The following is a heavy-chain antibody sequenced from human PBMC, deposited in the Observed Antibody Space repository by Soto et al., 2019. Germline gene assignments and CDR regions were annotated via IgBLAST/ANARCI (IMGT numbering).Heavy chain of an antibody. CDR3: ARAFRLQPYYMDV. CDR2: ISSSGSTI. Sequence: PGGSLRLSCAASGFTFSDYYMSWIRQAPGKGLEWVSYISSSGSTIYYADSVKGRFTISRNNAKNSLYLQMNSLRAEDTAVYYCARAFRLQPYYMDVWGKGTTVTVSS. J-gene: IGHJ6*03. D-gene: IGHD4-4*01. CDR1: GFTFSDYY. V-gene: IGHV3-11*01.